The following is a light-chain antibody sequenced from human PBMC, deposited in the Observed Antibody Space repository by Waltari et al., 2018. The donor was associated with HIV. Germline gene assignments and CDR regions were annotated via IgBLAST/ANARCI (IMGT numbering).Light chain of an antibody. J-gene: IGLJ3*02. CDR3: AAWDESLSDSWV. CDR2: SDN. V-gene: IGLV1-44*01. CDR1: ISTIGINS. Sequence: QSLLTQPPSASGTLGQRVSISCSGGISTIGINSIIWFPQLAVMSPRLILFSDNQRPSGVPDRFSGSKSDTSASLVIDGLESGDEADYFCAAWDESLSDSWVFGGGT.